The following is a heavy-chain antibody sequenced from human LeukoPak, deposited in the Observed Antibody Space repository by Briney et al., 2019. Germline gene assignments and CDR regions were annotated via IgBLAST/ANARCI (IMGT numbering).Heavy chain of an antibody. CDR1: GGTFSSYA. CDR2: IIPIFGTA. CDR3: ARRYYYDSSGRNDAFDI. Sequence: GSSVKVSCKASGGTFSSYAISWVRQAPGQGLEWIGRIIPIFGTANYAQKFQGRVTITTDESTSTAYMELSSLRSEDTAVYYCARRYYYDSSGRNDAFDIWGQGTMVTVSS. V-gene: IGHV1-69*05. J-gene: IGHJ3*02. D-gene: IGHD3-22*01.